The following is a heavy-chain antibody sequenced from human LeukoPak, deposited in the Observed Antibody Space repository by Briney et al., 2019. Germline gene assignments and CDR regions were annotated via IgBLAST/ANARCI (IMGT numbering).Heavy chain of an antibody. V-gene: IGHV4-61*08. D-gene: IGHD6-19*01. CDR2: IYYSGST. J-gene: IGHJ3*02. CDR3: ASLAVAGTVFAFDI. Sequence: PSETLSLTCTVSGGSISSGGYYWSWIRQHPGKGLEWIGYIYYSGSTNYNPSLKSRVTISVDTSKNQFSLKLSSVTAADTAVYYCASLAVAGTVFAFDIWGQGTMVTVSS. CDR1: GGSISSGGYY.